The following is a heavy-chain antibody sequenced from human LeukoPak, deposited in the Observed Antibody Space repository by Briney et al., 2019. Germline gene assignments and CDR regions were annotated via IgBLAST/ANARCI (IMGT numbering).Heavy chain of an antibody. CDR3: ARGLLYCSGGSCYSRFDP. V-gene: IGHV3-48*02. D-gene: IGHD2-15*01. Sequence: PGGSLRLSCVASGFTFSSYTMNWLRQAPGKGLEWVSYISSSGTTIYYADSVKGRSTISRDNAMNSLYLQMNSLRDEDTAVYYCARGLLYCSGGSCYSRFDPWGQGTLVTVSS. J-gene: IGHJ5*02. CDR1: GFTFSSYT. CDR2: ISSSGTTI.